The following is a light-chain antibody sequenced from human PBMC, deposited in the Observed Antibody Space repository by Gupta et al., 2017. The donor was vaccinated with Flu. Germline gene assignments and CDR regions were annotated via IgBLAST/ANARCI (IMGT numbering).Light chain of an antibody. CDR2: EDK. CDR3: HSYDTSSQV. Sequence: NFMLTQPHSLSESPGKTVTISCTRSSGGIASNFVQWYQQRPGRPPTTVIYEDKQRLSGVPDRFSGSIDSSSTSASLTISGLKAEDDAYYYCHSYDTSSQVFGGGTRLTVL. J-gene: IGLJ3*02. CDR1: SGGIASNF. V-gene: IGLV6-57*01.